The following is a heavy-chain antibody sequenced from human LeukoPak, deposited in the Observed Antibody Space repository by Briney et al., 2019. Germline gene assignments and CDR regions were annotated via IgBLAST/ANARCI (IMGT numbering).Heavy chain of an antibody. J-gene: IGHJ6*03. D-gene: IGHD2-2*01. Sequence: GGSLRRSCAASGFSFSSYWMSWVRQAPGKGLEWVANIKEDGSEKDYVDSVRGRFTISRDNARNSLNLQMNSLRAEDTAVYYCARDWMGYCSSNSCYLYYMDVWGKGTTVTVSS. CDR1: GFSFSSYW. CDR2: IKEDGSEK. CDR3: ARDWMGYCSSNSCYLYYMDV. V-gene: IGHV3-7*01.